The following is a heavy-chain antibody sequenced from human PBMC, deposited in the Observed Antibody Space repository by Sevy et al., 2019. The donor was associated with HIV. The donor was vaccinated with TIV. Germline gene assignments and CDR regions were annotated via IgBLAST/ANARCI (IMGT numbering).Heavy chain of an antibody. D-gene: IGHD3-22*01. CDR3: ARGEGSTYYYDSSGYLYAFDI. CDR2: ISYDGSNK. J-gene: IGHJ3*02. Sequence: GRSLRLSCAASGFTFSSYAMHWVRQAPGKGLEWVAVISYDGSNKYYADSVKGRFTISRDNSKNTLYLQMNSLRAEDTAVYYCARGEGSTYYYDSSGYLYAFDIWGQGTMVTVSS. V-gene: IGHV3-30-3*01. CDR1: GFTFSSYA.